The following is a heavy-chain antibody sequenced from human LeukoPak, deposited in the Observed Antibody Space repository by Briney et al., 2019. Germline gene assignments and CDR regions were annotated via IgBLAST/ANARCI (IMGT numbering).Heavy chain of an antibody. CDR2: ISGGGGTT. CDR3: ARGHGVVAASDDAFDI. V-gene: IGHV3-23*01. J-gene: IGHJ3*02. D-gene: IGHD2-2*01. CDR1: GFSFSNYA. Sequence: GGSLRLSCAASGFSFSNYAMSWVRQAPGKGLEWVSAISGGGGTTYYTDSVKGRFTISKDKSKNTLYLQMNSLRAEDTAVYYCARGHGVVAASDDAFDIWGQGTMVTVSS.